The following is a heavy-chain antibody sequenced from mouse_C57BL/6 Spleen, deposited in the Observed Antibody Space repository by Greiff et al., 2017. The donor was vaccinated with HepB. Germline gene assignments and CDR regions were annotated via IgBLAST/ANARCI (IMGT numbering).Heavy chain of an antibody. CDR2: ILPGSGST. CDR3: ASRGFYYDYDAWFAY. Sequence: QVQLQQSGAELMKPGASVKLSCKATGYTFTGYWIEWVKQRPGHGLEWIGEILPGSGSTNYNEKFKGKATFTADTSSNTAYMQLSSLTTEDSAIYYCASRGFYYDYDAWFAYWGQGTLVTVSA. CDR1: GYTFTGYW. D-gene: IGHD2-4*01. J-gene: IGHJ3*01. V-gene: IGHV1-9*01.